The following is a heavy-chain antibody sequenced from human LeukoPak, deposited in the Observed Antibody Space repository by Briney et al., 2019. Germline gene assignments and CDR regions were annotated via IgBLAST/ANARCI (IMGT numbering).Heavy chain of an antibody. CDR1: GYTFTSFG. Sequence: ASVKVSCKASGYTFTSFGISWVRQAPGQGLEWMGWISAYTGDTNYATNIEARVTMTTDISTSTAYMELRSLKSDDTAVYYCMSVASTDCDCPDYFDKWGQGTLVTVSS. J-gene: IGHJ4*02. CDR2: ISAYTGDT. CDR3: MSVASTDCDCPDYFDK. V-gene: IGHV1-18*01. D-gene: IGHD2-21*02.